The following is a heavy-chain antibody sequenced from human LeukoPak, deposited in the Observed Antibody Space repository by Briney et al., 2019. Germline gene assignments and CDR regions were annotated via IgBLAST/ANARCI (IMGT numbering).Heavy chain of an antibody. D-gene: IGHD6-13*01. CDR2: ISSSSSYI. J-gene: IGHJ4*02. Sequence: GGSLRVSCAASGFTFSSYSMNWVRQAPGKGLEWVSSISSSSSYIYYADSVKGRFTISRDNAKNSLYLQMNSLRAEDTAVYYCARGDSSSWYYFDYWGQGTLVTVSS. V-gene: IGHV3-21*01. CDR1: GFTFSSYS. CDR3: ARGDSSSWYYFDY.